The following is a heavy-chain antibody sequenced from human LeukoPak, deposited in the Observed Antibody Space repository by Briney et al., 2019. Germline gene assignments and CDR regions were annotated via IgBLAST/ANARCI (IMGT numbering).Heavy chain of an antibody. J-gene: IGHJ5*02. Sequence: SKTLSLTCTVSGGSISSGSYYWGWIRQPPGKGLEWIGNIHYSGITYYNPSLKSRVTISVDTSKNQFSLKLTSVTAADTAVYYCARQPHAFDNWFDPWGQGTLVTVSS. CDR2: IHYSGIT. CDR3: ARQPHAFDNWFDP. V-gene: IGHV4-39*01. CDR1: GGSISSGSYY. D-gene: IGHD3-10*01.